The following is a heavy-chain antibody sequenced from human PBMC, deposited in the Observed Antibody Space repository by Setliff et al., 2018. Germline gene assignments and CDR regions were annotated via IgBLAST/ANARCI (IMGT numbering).Heavy chain of an antibody. D-gene: IGHD3-10*01. CDR3: ARDRTYYGSGTYTRWFDY. Sequence: SETLSLTCTVSGDSIDDYYWSWIRQPPGKGLEWIGYVFFTGDTDYNPSLGSRVTISLDRSKTQFSLKLSSVTAADTAVYYCARDRTYYGSGTYTRWFDYWGQGTLVTVSS. V-gene: IGHV4-59*01. CDR1: GDSIDDYY. J-gene: IGHJ4*02. CDR2: VFFTGDT.